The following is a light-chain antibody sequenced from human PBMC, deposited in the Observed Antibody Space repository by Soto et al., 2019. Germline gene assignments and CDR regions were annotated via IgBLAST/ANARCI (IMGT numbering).Light chain of an antibody. Sequence: EIQMTQSPSSLSASVGDRVTITCQASQDISNYLNWYQQKPGIAPKLLIYAASSLQSGVPSRFSGSGSGTDFTLTISSLQPEDFATYYCQQANSFPITFGQGTRLEIK. CDR1: QDISNY. CDR2: AAS. V-gene: IGKV1-12*01. CDR3: QQANSFPIT. J-gene: IGKJ5*01.